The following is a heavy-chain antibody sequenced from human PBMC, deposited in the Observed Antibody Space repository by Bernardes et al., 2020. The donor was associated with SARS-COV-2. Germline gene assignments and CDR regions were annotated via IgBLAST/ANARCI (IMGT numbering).Heavy chain of an antibody. CDR1: GFTFSTYA. D-gene: IGHD3-22*01. V-gene: IGHV3-23*01. J-gene: IGHJ4*02. Sequence: VGSLSLSCAASGFTFSTYAMNWVRQAPGKGLEWVSTIGDSGRSTYYADSVKGHFTISRDNSKNTLYLQMNSLRAEDTAIYYCAVNSSGYIFDYWGQGALVTVSS. CDR3: AVNSSGYIFDY. CDR2: IGDSGRST.